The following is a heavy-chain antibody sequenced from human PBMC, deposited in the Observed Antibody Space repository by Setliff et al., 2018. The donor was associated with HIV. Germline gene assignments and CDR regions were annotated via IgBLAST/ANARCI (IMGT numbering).Heavy chain of an antibody. CDR2: IWYDGNNK. CDR1: GFTFSSYG. CDR3: AKDAGSYSYVHEYFQH. D-gene: IGHD5-18*01. V-gene: IGHV3-33*06. Sequence: GGSLRLSCAASGFTFSSYGMHWVRQAPGKGLEWVAVIWYDGNNKYYADSVKGRFTISRDSSKNTLYLQMNSLGAEDTAVYYCAKDAGSYSYVHEYFQHWGQGTLVTVSS. J-gene: IGHJ1*01.